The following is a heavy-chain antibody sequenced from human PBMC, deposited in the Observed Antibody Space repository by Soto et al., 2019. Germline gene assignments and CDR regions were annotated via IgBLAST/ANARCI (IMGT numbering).Heavy chain of an antibody. V-gene: IGHV5-51*01. D-gene: IGHD5-12*01. CDR3: ARLRISYSGYDYGGQRPGYYYGMDV. CDR2: IYPGDSDT. CDR1: GYSFTSYW. Sequence: GESLKISCKGSGYSFTSYWIGWVRQMPGKGLEWMGIIYPGDSDTRYSPSFQGQVTISADKSISTAYLQWSSLKASDTAMYYCARLRISYSGYDYGGQRPGYYYGMDVWGQGTTVTISS. J-gene: IGHJ6*02.